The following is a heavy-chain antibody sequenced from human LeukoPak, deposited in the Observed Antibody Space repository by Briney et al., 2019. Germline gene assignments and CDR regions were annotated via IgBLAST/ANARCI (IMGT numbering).Heavy chain of an antibody. CDR2: IYYSGST. V-gene: IGHV4-59*01. D-gene: IGHD2-15*01. CDR1: GDSISNFY. Sequence: SETLSLTCTVSGDSISNFYWNWIRQPPGKGLEWIGYIYYSGSTNYNPSLKRRVTISVDTSKNQFSLKLSSVTAADTAVYYCARDPSYCSGGSCYARVGWFDPWGQGTLVTVSS. J-gene: IGHJ5*02. CDR3: ARDPSYCSGGSCYARVGWFDP.